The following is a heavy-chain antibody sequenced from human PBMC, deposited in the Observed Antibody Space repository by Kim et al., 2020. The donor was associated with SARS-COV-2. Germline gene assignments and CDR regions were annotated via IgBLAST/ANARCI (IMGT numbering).Heavy chain of an antibody. CDR3: ARGNRITMIVVLSVVVSNYYFDY. CDR2: MNPNSGNT. J-gene: IGHJ4*02. Sequence: ASVKVSCKASGYTFTSYDINWVRQATGQGLEWMGWMNPNSGNTGYAQKFQGRVTMTRNTSISTAYMELSSLRSEDTAVYYCARGNRITMIVVLSVVVSNYYFDYWGQGTLVTVSS. V-gene: IGHV1-8*01. D-gene: IGHD3-22*01. CDR1: GYTFTSYD.